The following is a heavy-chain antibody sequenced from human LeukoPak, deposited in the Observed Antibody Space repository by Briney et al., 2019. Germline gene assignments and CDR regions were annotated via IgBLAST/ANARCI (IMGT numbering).Heavy chain of an antibody. CDR1: GGSISSGGYY. D-gene: IGHD3-10*01. CDR2: INHSGST. Sequence: PSETLSLTCTVSGGSISSGGYYWSWIRQPPGKGLEWIGEINHSGSTNYNPSLKSRVTISVDTSKNQFSLKLSSVTAADTAVYYCARGSGYYGSGRREPDYWGQGTLVTVSS. V-gene: IGHV4-39*07. J-gene: IGHJ4*02. CDR3: ARGSGYYGSGRREPDY.